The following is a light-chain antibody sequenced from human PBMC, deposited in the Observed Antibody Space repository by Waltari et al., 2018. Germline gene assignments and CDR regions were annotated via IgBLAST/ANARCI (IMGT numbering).Light chain of an antibody. Sequence: SSALTQPPSVSVSPGQTASITCSGDQLGHQYASWYQQKPGQSPLLVIYEDNKRPSGIPERFSGSNSGNTATLTISWVEADDEADYYCLVWHSTTDHHGVFGGGTKLTVL. CDR2: EDN. V-gene: IGLV3-1*01. CDR1: QLGHQY. CDR3: LVWHSTTDHHGV. J-gene: IGLJ2*01.